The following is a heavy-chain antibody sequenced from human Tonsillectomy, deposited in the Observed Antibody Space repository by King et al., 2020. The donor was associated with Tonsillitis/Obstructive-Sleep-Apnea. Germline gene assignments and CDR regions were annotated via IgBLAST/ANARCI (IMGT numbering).Heavy chain of an antibody. CDR2: IRSKANSYAT. V-gene: IGHV3-73*01. CDR1: GFTFSGSA. Sequence: VQLVESGGGLVQPGGSLKLSCAASGFTFSGSAMHWVRQASGKGLEWVGRIRSKANSYATAYAASVKGRFTISRDDSKNTAYLQMNSLKTEDTAVYYCTRLTGLGTVGYWGQGTLVTVSS. J-gene: IGHJ4*02. D-gene: IGHD4-17*01. CDR3: TRLTGLGTVGY.